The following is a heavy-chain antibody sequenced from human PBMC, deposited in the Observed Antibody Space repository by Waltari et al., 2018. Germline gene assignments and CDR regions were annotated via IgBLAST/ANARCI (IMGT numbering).Heavy chain of an antibody. CDR1: GFPVRSTY. CDR2: IYSGGST. Sequence: EVQLVESGGGLIQPGGSLRLSCAASGFPVRSTYMSWVRQAPGKGLEWVSDIYSGGSTYYADSVKGRFTISRDNSKNTLYLQMNSLRAEDTAVYYCARESDYYYYYGMDVWGQGTTVTVSS. J-gene: IGHJ6*02. V-gene: IGHV3-53*01. CDR3: ARESDYYYYYGMDV.